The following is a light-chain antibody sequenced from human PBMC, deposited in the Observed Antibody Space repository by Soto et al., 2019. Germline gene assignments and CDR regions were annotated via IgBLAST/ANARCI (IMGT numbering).Light chain of an antibody. CDR3: QQYNSYSST. CDR1: QSISSW. V-gene: IGKV1-5*03. Sequence: DIRMTQSPSTLSASVGDRVTITCRASQSISSWLAWYQQKPGKAPKLLIYKASSLESGVPSRFSGSGSGKEFTLTISSLQPDDFATYYCQQYNSYSSTFGQGTKLEIK. J-gene: IGKJ2*01. CDR2: KAS.